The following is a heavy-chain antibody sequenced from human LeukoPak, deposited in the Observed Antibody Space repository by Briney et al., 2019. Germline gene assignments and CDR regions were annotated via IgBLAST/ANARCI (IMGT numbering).Heavy chain of an antibody. J-gene: IGHJ2*01. CDR3: ARDRNWGKSVWYFDL. CDR2: IWYDGSNK. CDR1: GFTFKTYT. Sequence: GGSLRLSCAASGFTFKTYTMHWVRQAPGKGLEWVGVIWYDGSNKQYGDSVKGRFTITRDNSKNTLSLQMNGLRAEDTAVYYCARDRNWGKSVWYFDLWGRGTLVTVSS. V-gene: IGHV3-33*08. D-gene: IGHD7-27*01.